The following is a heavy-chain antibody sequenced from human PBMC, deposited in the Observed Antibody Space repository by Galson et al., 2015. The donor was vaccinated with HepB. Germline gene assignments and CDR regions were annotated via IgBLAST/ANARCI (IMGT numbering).Heavy chain of an antibody. CDR3: AATTVTTPITAFLANFDY. D-gene: IGHD4-17*01. Sequence: SVKVSCKASGFTFTSSAMQWVRQARGQRLEWIGWIVVGSGNTNYAQKFQERVTITRDMSTSTAYMELSSLRSEDTAVYYCAATTVTTPITAFLANFDYWGQGTLVTVSS. V-gene: IGHV1-58*02. CDR1: GFTFTSSA. CDR2: IVVGSGNT. J-gene: IGHJ4*02.